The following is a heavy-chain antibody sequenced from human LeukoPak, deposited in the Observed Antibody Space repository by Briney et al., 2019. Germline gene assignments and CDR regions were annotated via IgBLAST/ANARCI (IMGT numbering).Heavy chain of an antibody. CDR3: ARREEMATIYY. Sequence: PSETLSLTCAVYGGSFSGYYWSWIRQPPGKGLEWIGEINHSGSTDYNPSLKSRVTISVDTSKNQFSLKPNSVTAADTAVYYCARREEMATIYYWGQGTLVTVSS. D-gene: IGHD5-24*01. CDR1: GGSFSGYY. CDR2: INHSGST. J-gene: IGHJ4*02. V-gene: IGHV4-34*01.